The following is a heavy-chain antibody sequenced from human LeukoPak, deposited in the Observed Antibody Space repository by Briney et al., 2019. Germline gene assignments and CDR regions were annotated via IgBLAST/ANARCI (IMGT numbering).Heavy chain of an antibody. CDR3: ARDYGGNSGWFDP. CDR1: GYTFTSYY. Sequence: ASVKVSCKASGYTFTSYYINWVRQATGQGLEWMGWMNPNSGNTGYAQKLQGRVTMTRDTSISTAYMELRSLRSEDTAVYYCARDYGGNSGWFDPWGQGTLVTVSS. V-gene: IGHV1-8*01. CDR2: MNPNSGNT. J-gene: IGHJ5*02. D-gene: IGHD2-21*01.